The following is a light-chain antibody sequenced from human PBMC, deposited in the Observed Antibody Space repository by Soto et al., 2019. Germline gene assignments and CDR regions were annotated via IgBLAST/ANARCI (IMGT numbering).Light chain of an antibody. CDR1: QSISSY. J-gene: IGKJ4*01. CDR3: QQCYSTPRLT. Sequence: DIQMTQSPSSLSASVGDRVTITCRASQSISSYLNWYQQKPGKAPKLLIYASSSLQSGVTSRFSGSGSGTDFTLTISSLHPDDFATYYYQQCYSTPRLTFGGGTKVEIK. CDR2: ASS. V-gene: IGKV1-39*01.